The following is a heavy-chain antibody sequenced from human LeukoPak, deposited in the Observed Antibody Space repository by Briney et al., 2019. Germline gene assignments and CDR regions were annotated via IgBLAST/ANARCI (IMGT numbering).Heavy chain of an antibody. Sequence: GGSLRLFCAASGFTFSSYWMHWVRQAPGKGLVWVSRINSDGSSTSYADSVKGRFTISRDNAKNTLYLQMNSLRAEDTAVYYCARDRAYYYDSSGYGYWGRGGLVSVSS. J-gene: IGHJ4*02. CDR3: ARDRAYYYDSSGYGY. CDR2: INSDGSST. CDR1: GFTFSSYW. D-gene: IGHD3-22*01. V-gene: IGHV3-74*01.